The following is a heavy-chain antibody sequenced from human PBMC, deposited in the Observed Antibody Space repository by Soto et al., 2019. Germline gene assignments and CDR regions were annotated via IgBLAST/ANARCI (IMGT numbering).Heavy chain of an antibody. CDR1: GLTLRVSA. D-gene: IGHD3-22*01. CDR3: TRLYDSSGPIWGYYYGMGV. CDR2: FRSEANSYAT. V-gene: IGHV3-73*01. J-gene: IGHJ6*02. Sequence: GGSLRLSGAASGLTLRVSAMHGSRQTSGKGREWVGRFRSEANSYATACASSVKGRFTLSRDDSKNTAYLQMNSLKTEDTAVYYCTRLYDSSGPIWGYYYGMGVWGQGTTVTVSS.